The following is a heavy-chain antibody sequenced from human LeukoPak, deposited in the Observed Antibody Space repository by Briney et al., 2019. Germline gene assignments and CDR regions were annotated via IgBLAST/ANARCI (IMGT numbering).Heavy chain of an antibody. CDR1: GFTVSSDY. CDR2: IYSGGNT. V-gene: IGHV3-53*01. Sequence: GGSLRLSCAASGFTVSSDYMAWVRQAPGKGLDWVSIIYSGGNTYSADSVKGRFTISRDNSKNIQYLQMNNLRAEDTAVYYCARDAYRYENDGFFDNWGQGTLVTVSS. CDR3: ARDAYRYENDGFFDN. J-gene: IGHJ4*02. D-gene: IGHD3-10*01.